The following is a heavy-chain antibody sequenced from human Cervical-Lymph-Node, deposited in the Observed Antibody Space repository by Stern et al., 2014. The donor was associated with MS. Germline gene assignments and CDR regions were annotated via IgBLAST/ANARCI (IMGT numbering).Heavy chain of an antibody. V-gene: IGHV1-8*01. CDR3: ARGREVYMVTSAFDS. J-gene: IGHJ4*02. Sequence: QVQLVQSGAEVKKPGASVKVSCKASGYTFSNFDINWVRQATGQGLEWMGRIDPNSDTTRYAQKFQGRVTMTRDTYISTAYMELSSLRSDDTAVYYCARGREVYMVTSAFDSWGQGTLVTVSS. CDR1: GYTFSNFD. D-gene: IGHD2-21*02. CDR2: IDPNSDTT.